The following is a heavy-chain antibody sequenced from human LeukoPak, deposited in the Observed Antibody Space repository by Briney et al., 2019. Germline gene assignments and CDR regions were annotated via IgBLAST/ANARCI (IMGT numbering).Heavy chain of an antibody. CDR1: GFTFSSYA. V-gene: IGHV3-21*01. Sequence: PGGSLRLSCAASGFTFSSYAMSWVRQAPGKGLEWVSSISSSSSYIYYADSVKGRFTISRDNAKNSLYLQMNSLRAEDTAVYYCARVFSSGWTVDYWGQGTLVTVSS. CDR2: ISSSSSYI. J-gene: IGHJ4*02. CDR3: ARVFSSGWTVDY. D-gene: IGHD6-19*01.